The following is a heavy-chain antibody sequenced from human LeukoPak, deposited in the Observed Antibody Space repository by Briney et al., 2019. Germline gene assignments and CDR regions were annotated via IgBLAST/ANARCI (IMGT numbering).Heavy chain of an antibody. Sequence: ASVKVSCKASGYTFTSYAVNWVRQAPGQGLEWMGWINTNTGNPTYAQGFTGRFVFSLDTSVSTAYLQISSLKAEDTAVYYCASLDDSSGYYNDYWGQGTLVTVSS. V-gene: IGHV7-4-1*02. CDR3: ASLDDSSGYYNDY. J-gene: IGHJ4*02. CDR1: GYTFTSYA. CDR2: INTNTGNP. D-gene: IGHD3-22*01.